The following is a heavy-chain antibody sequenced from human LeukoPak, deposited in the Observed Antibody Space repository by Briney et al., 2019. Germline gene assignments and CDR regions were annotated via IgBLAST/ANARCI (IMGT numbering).Heavy chain of an antibody. CDR1: GFTFSSYA. J-gene: IGHJ4*02. Sequence: GGSLRLSCAASGFTFSSYAMSWVRQAPGKGLEWVSAISGSGGSTYYADSVKGRFTISRDNSKNTLYLQMNSLRAEDTAVYYCAKVGSYDFWSGYDYWGLGTLVTVSP. CDR3: AKVGSYDFWSGYDY. V-gene: IGHV3-23*01. D-gene: IGHD3-3*01. CDR2: ISGSGGST.